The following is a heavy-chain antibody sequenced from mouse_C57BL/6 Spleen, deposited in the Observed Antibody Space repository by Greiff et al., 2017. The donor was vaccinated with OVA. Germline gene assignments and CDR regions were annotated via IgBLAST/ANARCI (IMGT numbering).Heavy chain of an antibody. D-gene: IGHD2-5*01. CDR3: ARAYYSNYVGYFDV. J-gene: IGHJ1*03. CDR1: GYSITSGYY. V-gene: IGHV3-6*01. CDR2: ISYDGSN. Sequence: EESGPGLVKPSPSLSLTCSVTGYSITSGYYWNWIRQFPGNKLEWMGYISYDGSNNYNPSLKNRISITRDTSKNQFFLKLNSVTTEDTATYYCARAYYSNYVGYFDVWGTGTTVTVSS.